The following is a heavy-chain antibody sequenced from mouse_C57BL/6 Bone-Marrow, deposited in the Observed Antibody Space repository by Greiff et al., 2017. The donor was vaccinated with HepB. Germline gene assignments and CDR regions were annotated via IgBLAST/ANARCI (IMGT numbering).Heavy chain of an antibody. CDR1: GFSFTSYA. CDR2: IWTGGGT. V-gene: IGHV2-9-1*01. J-gene: IGHJ4*01. CDR3: ARNQVYGNYPYYAMDY. D-gene: IGHD2-1*01. Sequence: VKLMESGPGLVAPSQSLSITCTVSGFSFTSYAISWVRQPPGKGLEWLGVIWTGGGTNYNSALKSRLSISQDNSKSQVFLKMNSLQTDDKARYYCARNQVYGNYPYYAMDYWGQGTSVTVSS.